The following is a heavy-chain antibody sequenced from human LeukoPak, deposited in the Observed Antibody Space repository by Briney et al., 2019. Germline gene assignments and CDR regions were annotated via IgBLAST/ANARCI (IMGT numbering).Heavy chain of an antibody. V-gene: IGHV3-23*01. J-gene: IGHJ4*02. CDR1: GFTFSSYA. CDR3: ASTYRWLPDY. D-gene: IGHD5-24*01. Sequence: PGGSLRLSCAASGFTFSSYAMSWVRQAPGEGLEWVSAISGSGGSTYYADSVKGRFTISRDNSKNTLYLQMNSLRAEDTAVYYCASTYRWLPDYWGQGTLVTVSS. CDR2: ISGSGGST.